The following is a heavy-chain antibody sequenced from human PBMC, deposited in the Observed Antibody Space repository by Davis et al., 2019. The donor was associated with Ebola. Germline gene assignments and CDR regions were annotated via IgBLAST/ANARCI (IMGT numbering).Heavy chain of an antibody. CDR2: INSDGSST. CDR3: AREYYDYVWGSYAFDI. D-gene: IGHD3-16*01. Sequence: GVLKISCAASGFTFSTYWMHWVRQAPGKGLVWVSRINSDGSSTDYADSVKGRFTISRDNAKNTLYLQMNSLRIEDTAVYYCAREYYDYVWGSYAFDIWGQGTLVTVSS. V-gene: IGHV3-74*01. CDR1: GFTFSTYW. J-gene: IGHJ3*02.